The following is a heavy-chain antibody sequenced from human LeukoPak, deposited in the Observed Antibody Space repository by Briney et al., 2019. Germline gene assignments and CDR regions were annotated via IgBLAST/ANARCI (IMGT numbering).Heavy chain of an antibody. CDR2: ISSSGNTI. CDR1: GFTFSDYY. CDR3: VRINYHGSGSLNWFDP. D-gene: IGHD3-10*01. Sequence: GGSLRLSCAASGFTFSDYYMSWIRQAPGKGLEWVSYISSSGNTIYYADSVKGRFTISRDNAKNSLYLQMNSLRAEDTAVYYCVRINYHGSGSLNWFDPWGQGTLVTVSS. V-gene: IGHV3-11*01. J-gene: IGHJ5*02.